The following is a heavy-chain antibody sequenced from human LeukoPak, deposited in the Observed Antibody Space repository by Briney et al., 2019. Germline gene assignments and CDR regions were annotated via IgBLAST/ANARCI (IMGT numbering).Heavy chain of an antibody. J-gene: IGHJ4*02. CDR2: TFSGGST. V-gene: IGHV3-53*01. Sequence: TLRFCCAASGFNVSSNYMSWVRKAPGKGLEWVSATFSGGSTYYADSVKGRFTISRDSSKNTLYLQMNTLRAEDTAVYYCATRKMYSGNFRFDCWGQGTLVTVSS. CDR1: GFNVSSNY. CDR3: ATRKMYSGNFRFDC. D-gene: IGHD1-26*01.